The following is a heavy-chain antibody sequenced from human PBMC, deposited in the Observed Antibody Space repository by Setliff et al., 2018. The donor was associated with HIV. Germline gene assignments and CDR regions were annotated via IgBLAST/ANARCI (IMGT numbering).Heavy chain of an antibody. Sequence: ASVKVSCKASGYTFTSYDINWVRQATGQGLEWMGWMNPNSGNTGYAQKFQGRVTMTRNTSTSTAYLDLRGLRSEDTAIYYCVWGRLYQWNYYYWGLGTLVTVSS. V-gene: IGHV1-8*02. CDR1: GYTFTSYD. CDR2: MNPNSGNT. CDR3: VWGRLYQWNYYY. J-gene: IGHJ4*02. D-gene: IGHD1-7*01.